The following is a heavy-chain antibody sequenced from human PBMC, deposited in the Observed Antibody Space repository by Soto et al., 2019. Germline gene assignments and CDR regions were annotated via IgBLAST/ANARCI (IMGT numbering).Heavy chain of an antibody. Sequence: EVQLSGSGGGLVQPGGSLRLSCAASGFTFSSYAMSWVRQAPGKGVEWVSAISGSSTSTYYADSVKGRFTISRANSKNTLYLQMNSLRAEDTHVYYCAKDPSSGFAMENYFDYWGQGTRVTVSS. V-gene: IGHV3-23*01. D-gene: IGHD3-10*01. CDR1: GFTFSSYA. J-gene: IGHJ4*02. CDR3: AKDPSSGFAMENYFDY. CDR2: ISGSSTST.